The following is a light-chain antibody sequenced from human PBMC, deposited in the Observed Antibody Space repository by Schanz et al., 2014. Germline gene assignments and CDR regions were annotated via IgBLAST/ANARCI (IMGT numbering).Light chain of an antibody. J-gene: IGLJ2*01. V-gene: IGLV2-14*03. CDR1: SSDVGGYNY. CDR2: DVS. CDR3: SSYTSSSTLL. Sequence: QSALTQPASVSGSPGQSITISCTGTSSDVGGYNYVSWYQQHPGKAPKLMIYDVSNRPSGLSNRFSGSKSGNTASLTISGLQVEDEADYYCSSYTSSSTLLFGGGTKLTVL.